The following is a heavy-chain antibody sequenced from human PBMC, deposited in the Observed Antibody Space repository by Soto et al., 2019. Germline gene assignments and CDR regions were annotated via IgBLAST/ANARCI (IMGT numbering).Heavy chain of an antibody. CDR3: ASRAEFDGGNS. V-gene: IGHV4-39*01. CDR2: IYHRGST. Sequence: PSETLSLTCTVSGGSISSSTYYWGWIRQPPGKGLEWIGSIYHRGSTYYNPSLKSRVTISLDTSKNQFSLKLSSVTAADTAVYYCASRAEFDGGNSWGQGTLVTVSS. D-gene: IGHD2-15*01. CDR1: GGSISSSTYY. J-gene: IGHJ4*02.